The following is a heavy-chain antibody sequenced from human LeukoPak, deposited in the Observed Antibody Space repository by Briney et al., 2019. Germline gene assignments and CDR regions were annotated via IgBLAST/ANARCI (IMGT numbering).Heavy chain of an antibody. J-gene: IGHJ4*02. CDR3: ARGSKLFRVVVIRPFDY. Sequence: ASVKVSCKASGCTFTSYDINWVRQATGQGLEWMGWMNPNSGNTGYAQKFQGRVTMTRNTSISTAYMELSSLRSEDTAVYYCARGSKLFRVVVIRPFDYWGQGTLVTVSS. CDR1: GCTFTSYD. V-gene: IGHV1-8*01. D-gene: IGHD3-22*01. CDR2: MNPNSGNT.